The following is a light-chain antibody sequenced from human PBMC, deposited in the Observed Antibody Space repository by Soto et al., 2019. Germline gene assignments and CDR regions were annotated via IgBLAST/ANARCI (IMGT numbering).Light chain of an antibody. CDR1: SSDVGGYDY. V-gene: IGLV2-14*01. J-gene: IGLJ1*01. CDR3: SSYTITSPYV. CDR2: DVS. Sequence: QSALTQPASVSGSPGQSITISCTGTSSDVGGYDYVSWYQHHPGKAPKLMIYDVSNRPSGVSSRFSGSKSDNTASLTIYGLQAEDEADYYCSSYTITSPYVFGSGTKVTVL.